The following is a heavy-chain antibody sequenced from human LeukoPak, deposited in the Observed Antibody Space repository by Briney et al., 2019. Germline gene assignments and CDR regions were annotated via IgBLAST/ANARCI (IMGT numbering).Heavy chain of an antibody. J-gene: IGHJ4*02. Sequence: GGSLRLSCAASGFTFSSYWMSWVRQAPGKGLEGVANIKQDGSEKYYVDSVKGRFTSSRDNAKNSLYLQMNSLRAEDTAIYYCARGKYQLVFWLGWGQGTLVSVSS. V-gene: IGHV3-7*03. CDR1: GFTFSSYW. D-gene: IGHD2-2*01. CDR2: IKQDGSEK. CDR3: ARGKYQLVFWLG.